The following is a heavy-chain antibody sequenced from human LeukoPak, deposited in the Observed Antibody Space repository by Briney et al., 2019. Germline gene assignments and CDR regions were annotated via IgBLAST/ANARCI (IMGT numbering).Heavy chain of an antibody. Sequence: SETLSLTCTVSGGSIRTYYWSWIRQSAGKGLEWIGRIYSSGSTTYNPSLKSRVTMSVDTSKSQFSLKLSSVTAADTALYYCARDEGATPRVAFDIWGHGTMVTVFS. D-gene: IGHD1-26*01. CDR2: IYSSGST. J-gene: IGHJ3*02. CDR3: ARDEGATPRVAFDI. V-gene: IGHV4-4*07. CDR1: GGSIRTYY.